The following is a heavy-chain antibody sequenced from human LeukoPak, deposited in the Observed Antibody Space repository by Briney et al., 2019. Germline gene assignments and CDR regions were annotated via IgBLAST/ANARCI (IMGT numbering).Heavy chain of an antibody. CDR1: GFSFNYYD. J-gene: IGHJ5*02. CDR3: ARADCSSSTCYLRRSWFDP. V-gene: IGHV3-21*01. Sequence: PGGSLKLSCAGSGFSFNYYDMNWVRQAPGKGLEWVSSISPKSDFIYYSDSVRGRFTISRDNAENSLCLQMNSLRAEDTAVYYCARADCSSSTCYLRRSWFDPWGQGTLVTVSS. CDR2: ISPKSDFI. D-gene: IGHD2-2*01.